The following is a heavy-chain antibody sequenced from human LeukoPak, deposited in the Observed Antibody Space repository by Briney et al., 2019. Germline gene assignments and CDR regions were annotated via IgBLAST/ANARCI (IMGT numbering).Heavy chain of an antibody. CDR1: GFTFSSYY. Sequence: GGPLRLSCAASGFTFSSYYMHWVRQAPGEGLEWVGFIRYDGSNTYYADSVKGRVTISRDNSKNTLYLEMNSLSAEDTAVYYCAKGQDFAGGSPDYWGQGTLVTVSS. V-gene: IGHV3-30*02. CDR3: AKGQDFAGGSPDY. CDR2: IRYDGSNT. D-gene: IGHD3-16*01. J-gene: IGHJ4*02.